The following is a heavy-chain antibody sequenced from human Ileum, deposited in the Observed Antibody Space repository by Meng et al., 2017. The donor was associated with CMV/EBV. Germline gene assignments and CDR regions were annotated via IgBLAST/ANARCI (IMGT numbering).Heavy chain of an antibody. CDR1: GFTFFDYY. V-gene: IGHV3-11*01. CDR2: ISSSGGTT. CDR3: ARAPSGEIAGCFDS. D-gene: IGHD6-13*01. Sequence: GESLKISCAASGFTFFDYYMVWIRQVPGKGLEWVSYISSSGGTTHYGDSMKGRFTISRDNAMNSLHLQMNSLRAEDTAVYYCARAPSGEIAGCFDSWGQGTLVTVSS. J-gene: IGHJ4*02.